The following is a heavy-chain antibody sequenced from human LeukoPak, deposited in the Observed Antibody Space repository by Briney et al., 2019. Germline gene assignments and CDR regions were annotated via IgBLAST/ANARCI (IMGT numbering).Heavy chain of an antibody. Sequence: ASVKVSCKASGGTFSSYAISWVRQAPGQGLEWMGGIIPIFGTANYAQKFQGRVTITADKSTSTAYMELSSLRSEDTAVYYCARGPTYYGSGSYGSRGFDYWGQGTLVTVSS. V-gene: IGHV1-69*06. CDR2: IIPIFGTA. CDR1: GGTFSSYA. CDR3: ARGPTYYGSGSYGSRGFDY. J-gene: IGHJ4*02. D-gene: IGHD3-10*01.